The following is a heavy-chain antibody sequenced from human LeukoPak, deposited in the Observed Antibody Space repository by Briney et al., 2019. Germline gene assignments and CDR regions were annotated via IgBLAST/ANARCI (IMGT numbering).Heavy chain of an antibody. J-gene: IGHJ4*02. V-gene: IGHV4-39*01. CDR3: ARSTVAGTRKVDY. CDR1: GGSISSSIYY. D-gene: IGHD6-19*01. CDR2: IYYSGST. Sequence: SETLSLTCTVSGGSISSSIYYWGWIRQPPGKGLEWVGSIYYSGSTYYNPSLKSRVSIFVDTSKNQFSLKLSSVTAADTAMYYCARSTVAGTRKVDYWGQGTLVTVSS.